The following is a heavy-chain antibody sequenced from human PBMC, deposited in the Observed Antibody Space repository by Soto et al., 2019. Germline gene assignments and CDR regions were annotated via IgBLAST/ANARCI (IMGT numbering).Heavy chain of an antibody. D-gene: IGHD6-19*01. CDR3: ARRKGTPSSGWYGVDY. Sequence: PGESLKISCQASGYTFINNWIGWVRQKPGKGLEWMGIIYPGDSDTRYSPSFQGQVTISADKSISTAYLQWSSLKASDTAMYYCARRKGTPSSGWYGVDYWGQGTLVTVSS. V-gene: IGHV5-51*01. CDR2: IYPGDSDT. J-gene: IGHJ4*02. CDR1: GYTFINNW.